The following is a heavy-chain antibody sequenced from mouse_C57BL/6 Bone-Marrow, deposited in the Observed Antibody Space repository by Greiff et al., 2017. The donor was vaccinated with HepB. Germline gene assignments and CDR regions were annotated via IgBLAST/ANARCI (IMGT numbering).Heavy chain of an antibody. D-gene: IGHD2-2*01. Sequence: SGPELVKPGASVKLSCKASGYTFTSYDINWVKQRPGQGLEWIGWIYPRDGSTKYNEKFKGKATLTVDTSSSTAYMERHSLTSEDSAVYFCAREGSYGYDGAWFAYWGQGTLVTVSA. CDR2: IYPRDGST. V-gene: IGHV1-85*01. CDR3: AREGSYGYDGAWFAY. J-gene: IGHJ3*01. CDR1: GYTFTSYD.